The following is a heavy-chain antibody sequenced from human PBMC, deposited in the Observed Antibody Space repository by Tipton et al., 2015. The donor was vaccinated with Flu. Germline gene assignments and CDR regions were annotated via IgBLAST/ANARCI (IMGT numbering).Heavy chain of an antibody. D-gene: IGHD6-19*01. Sequence: TLSLTCNVSGGSLSGYYWSWIRQPAGKGLEWIGRIYTSGNTNYSPSLKSRVTMSVDTSKNQFSLKLSSMTAADTDVYYCARGQGNSGWRYFDYWGQGTLVTVSS. V-gene: IGHV4-4*07. CDR3: ARGQGNSGWRYFDY. J-gene: IGHJ4*02. CDR2: IYTSGNT. CDR1: GGSLSGYY.